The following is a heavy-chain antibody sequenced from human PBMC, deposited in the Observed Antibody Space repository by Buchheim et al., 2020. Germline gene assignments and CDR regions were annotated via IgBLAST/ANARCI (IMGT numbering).Heavy chain of an antibody. Sequence: EVQLVQSGAEVKKPGESLRISCKGSGYSFTNYWITWVRQMPGRGLEWMGRIDPSDSYSDYSPSFQGHVTISGDKSLSPAYPQWSSLKASDTAMYYCARHMKRSGYQPPDYWGQGTL. CDR1: GYSFTNYW. J-gene: IGHJ4*02. CDR2: IDPSDSYS. CDR3: ARHMKRSGYQPPDY. D-gene: IGHD3-22*01. V-gene: IGHV5-10-1*01.